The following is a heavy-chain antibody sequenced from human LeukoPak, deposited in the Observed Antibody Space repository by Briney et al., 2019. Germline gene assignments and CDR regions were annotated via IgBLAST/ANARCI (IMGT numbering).Heavy chain of an antibody. CDR3: ARETSSSPYNWFDP. CDR1: GYTFTSYY. D-gene: IGHD6-6*01. Sequence: ASVTVSCKASGYTFTSYYMHWVRQAPGQGFEWMGIINPSGGNTDYAQKFQGRVTMTRDMSTSTVYMELNSLRSEDTAVYYCARETSSSPYNWFDPWGQGTLVTVSS. CDR2: INPSGGNT. V-gene: IGHV1-46*01. J-gene: IGHJ5*02.